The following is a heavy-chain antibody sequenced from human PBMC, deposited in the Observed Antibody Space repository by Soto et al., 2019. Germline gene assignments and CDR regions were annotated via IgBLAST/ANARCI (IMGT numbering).Heavy chain of an antibody. J-gene: IGHJ6*02. CDR3: ARVEDYYDSSGFGMDV. Sequence: SVKVSCKASGGTFSSYTISWVRQAPGQGLEWMGRIIPILGIANYAQKFQGRVTITADKSTSTAYMELSSLRSEDTAVYYCARVEDYYDSSGFGMDVWGQGTTVTVSS. V-gene: IGHV1-69*02. CDR2: IIPILGIA. CDR1: GGTFSSYT. D-gene: IGHD3-22*01.